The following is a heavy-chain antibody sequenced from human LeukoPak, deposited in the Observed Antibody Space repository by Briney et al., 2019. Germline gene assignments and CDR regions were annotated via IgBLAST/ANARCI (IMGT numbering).Heavy chain of an antibody. CDR2: INHSGST. CDR1: GGSFSGYY. J-gene: IGHJ4*02. CDR3: ASQSIFRVLPEFAY. Sequence: SETLSLTCAVYGGSFSGYYWSWIRQPPGKGLEWIGEINHSGSTNYNPSLKSRVTISVDTSKNQFSLKLSSVTAAATAVYYCASQSIFRVLPEFAYWGQGTLVTVSS. D-gene: IGHD3-3*01. V-gene: IGHV4-34*01.